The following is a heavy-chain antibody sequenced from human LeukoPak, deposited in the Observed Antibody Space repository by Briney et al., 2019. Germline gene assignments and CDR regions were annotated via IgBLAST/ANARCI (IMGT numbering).Heavy chain of an antibody. V-gene: IGHV3-11*01. CDR1: GFTSSDYY. J-gene: IGHJ3*02. D-gene: IGHD3-16*02. CDR3: AKGGLSSFGGVIVMTYIRMDDAFDI. CDR2: ISSSGSNI. Sequence: PGGSLRLSCAASGFTSSDYYMSWIRQAPGKGLEWVSYISSSGSNIYYAYSVKGRFTISRDNAKNSLYLQINSLRAEDTAVYYCAKGGLSSFGGVIVMTYIRMDDAFDIWGQGTMVTVSS.